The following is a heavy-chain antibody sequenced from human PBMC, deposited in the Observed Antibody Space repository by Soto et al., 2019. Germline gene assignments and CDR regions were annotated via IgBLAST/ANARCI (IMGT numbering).Heavy chain of an antibody. CDR2: IIPIFGTA. J-gene: IGHJ6*02. CDR1: GGTFSSYA. V-gene: IGHV1-69*13. CDR3: ARTPRPSIAVAGYGMDV. D-gene: IGHD6-19*01. Sequence: SVKVSCKASGGTFSSYAISWVRQAPGQGLEWMGGIIPIFGTANYAQKFQGRVTITADESTSTAYMELSSLRSEDTAVYYCARTPRPSIAVAGYGMDVWGQGTTVTVSS.